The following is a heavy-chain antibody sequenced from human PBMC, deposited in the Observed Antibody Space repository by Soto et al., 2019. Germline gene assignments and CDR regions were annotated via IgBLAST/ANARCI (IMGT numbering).Heavy chain of an antibody. CDR3: VRQDGRGSTLDY. CDR2: IYYSGNT. V-gene: IGHV4-39*01. Sequence: QLQLQESGPGLVKPSETLSLTCTVSGGSISSSSYYWGWIRQPPGKGLEWIGSIYYSGNTYYNPSLKSRVTISVDTSKNQFSLKLSSVTAADTAVYYCVRQDGRGSTLDYWGQGTLVTVSS. CDR1: GGSISSSSYY. D-gene: IGHD2-15*01. J-gene: IGHJ4*02.